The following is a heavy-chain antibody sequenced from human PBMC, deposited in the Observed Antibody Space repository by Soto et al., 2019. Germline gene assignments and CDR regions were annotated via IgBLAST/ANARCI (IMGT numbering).Heavy chain of an antibody. CDR1: GYTFTSYD. CDR2: MNPNSGNT. J-gene: IGHJ4*02. Sequence: QVQLVQSGAEVKKPGASVKVSCKASGYTFTSYDINWVRQATGQGLEWMGWMNPNSGNTGYAQKFQGRVTMTRNTSIRTSYMELSRLRSEYTAVYYCARAHYYDSSGYYPNFDYWGQGTLGTVSS. D-gene: IGHD3-22*01. V-gene: IGHV1-8*01. CDR3: ARAHYYDSSGYYPNFDY.